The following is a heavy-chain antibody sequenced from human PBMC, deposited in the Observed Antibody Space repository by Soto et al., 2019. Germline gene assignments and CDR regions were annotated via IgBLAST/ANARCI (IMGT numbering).Heavy chain of an antibody. J-gene: IGHJ4*02. D-gene: IGHD3-3*01. CDR1: GFTFSSYA. CDR2: ISGSGGST. CDR3: ARGDFWSGYNYPFDY. Sequence: GGSLRLSCAASGFTFSSYAMSWVRQAPGKGLEWVSAISGSGGSTYYADSVKGRFTISRDNSKNTLYLQMNSLRAEDTAVYYCARGDFWSGYNYPFDYWGQGTLVTVSS. V-gene: IGHV3-23*01.